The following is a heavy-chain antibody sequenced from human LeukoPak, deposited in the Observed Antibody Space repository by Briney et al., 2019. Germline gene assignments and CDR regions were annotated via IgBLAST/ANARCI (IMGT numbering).Heavy chain of an antibody. J-gene: IGHJ3*02. CDR3: ARDGGGDYDFWSGYPREAFDI. D-gene: IGHD3-3*01. Sequence: ASVKVSCKASGYTFTGYYMHWVRQAPGQGLEWMGWINPNSGGTNYAQKFQGRVTMTRDTSISTAYMELSRLRSDDTAVYYCARDGGGDYDFWSGYPREAFDIWGQGTMVTVSS. V-gene: IGHV1-2*02. CDR1: GYTFTGYY. CDR2: INPNSGGT.